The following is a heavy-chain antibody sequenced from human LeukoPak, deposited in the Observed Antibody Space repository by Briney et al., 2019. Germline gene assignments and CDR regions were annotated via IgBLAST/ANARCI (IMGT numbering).Heavy chain of an antibody. CDR3: ARESIGVVGTPLLDY. J-gene: IGHJ4*01. CDR2: IYTSGKT. Sequence: SETLSLTCTVSGASITSGSYYWTWIRQAAGKGPEWIGRIYTSGKTYYHPSLQSRVTISLDTSKNQISLRLDSVTATDTAVFYCARESIGVVGTPLLDYWGHGTLVTVSS. CDR1: GASITSGSYY. V-gene: IGHV4-61*02. D-gene: IGHD6-19*01.